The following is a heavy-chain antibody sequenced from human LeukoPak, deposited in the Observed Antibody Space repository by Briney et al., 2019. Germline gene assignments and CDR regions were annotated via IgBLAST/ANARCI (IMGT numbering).Heavy chain of an antibody. V-gene: IGHV4-34*01. CDR1: GGSFSGYY. J-gene: IGHJ4*02. CDR3: ARGPSLDY. CDR2: ISHSGST. Sequence: SETLSLTCAVYGGSFSGYYWSWIRQPPGKGLEWIGEISHSGSTNYNPSLKSRVTVSVDTSKSQFSLKLSSVTAADTAVYYCARGPSLDYWGQGTLVTVSS.